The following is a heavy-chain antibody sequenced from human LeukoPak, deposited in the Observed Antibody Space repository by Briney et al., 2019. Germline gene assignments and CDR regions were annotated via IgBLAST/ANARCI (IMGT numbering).Heavy chain of an antibody. Sequence: GGSLRLSCAASGFTFSNYALHWVRQAPGKGLEWVAVISYDDTNKYYVDSVKGRFTISRDNSKNTLYLQMNSLRAEDTAVYYCAKDSIKVAMISRVPHYMDVWGKGTTVTISS. J-gene: IGHJ6*03. CDR2: ISYDDTNK. D-gene: IGHD5-12*01. CDR1: GFTFSNYA. V-gene: IGHV3-30*04. CDR3: AKDSIKVAMISRVPHYMDV.